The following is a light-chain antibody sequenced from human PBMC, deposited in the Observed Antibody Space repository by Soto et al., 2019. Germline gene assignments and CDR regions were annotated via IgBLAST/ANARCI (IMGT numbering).Light chain of an antibody. Sequence: DLQMTQFPSTLSASVGDRVTITCRASQSISNRLAWFQQKSGEAPNLLIHKASSLESGVPSRFSGSGSGTEFTRTISSLQPDDFATYYCQQYNTYSWTFGQGTKVEIK. J-gene: IGKJ1*01. CDR3: QQYNTYSWT. V-gene: IGKV1-5*03. CDR1: QSISNR. CDR2: KAS.